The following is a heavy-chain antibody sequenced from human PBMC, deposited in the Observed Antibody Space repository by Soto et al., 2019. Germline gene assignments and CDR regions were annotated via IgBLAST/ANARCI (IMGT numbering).Heavy chain of an antibody. V-gene: IGHV3-15*01. J-gene: IGHJ5*02. CDR3: STDAPAGLDT. CDR1: GFTLSNVW. Sequence: KLGWSLRLSCAASGFTLSNVWMTLVRRAPGKGLEWVGRIKSEIEGGTTDYAAPVKGRVTISRDDSRNTLYLQMNSLKTEDTAVYYCSTDAPAGLDTWRQAPQVTLSS. D-gene: IGHD3-16*01. CDR2: IKSEIEGGTT.